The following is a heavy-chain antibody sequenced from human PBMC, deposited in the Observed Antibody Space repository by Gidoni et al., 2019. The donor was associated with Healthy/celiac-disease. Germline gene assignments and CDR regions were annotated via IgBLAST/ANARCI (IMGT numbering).Heavy chain of an antibody. Sequence: QLQLQESGPGLVKPSETLSLTCTVSGGSISSSSYYWGWIRQPPGKGLEWIGSIYYSGSTYYNPSLKSRVTISVDTSKNQFSLKLSSVTAADTAVYYCARRFVGFAIDAFDIWGQGTMVTVSS. J-gene: IGHJ3*02. V-gene: IGHV4-39*01. D-gene: IGHD2-21*01. CDR1: GGSISSSSYY. CDR2: IYYSGST. CDR3: ARRFVGFAIDAFDI.